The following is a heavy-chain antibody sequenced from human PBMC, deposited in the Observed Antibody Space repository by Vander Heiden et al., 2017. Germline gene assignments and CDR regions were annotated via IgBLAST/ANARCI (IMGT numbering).Heavy chain of an antibody. CDR2: IIPIFGTA. D-gene: IGHD6-13*01. CDR3: ARDGSSLTPAGYFDY. CDR1: GRPFSSYA. Sequence: QVQLVQSGAEVKKPGSSVKVSCKASGRPFSSYAISWVRQAHGQGLEWMGGIIPIFGTANYAQKFQGRVTITADKSTSTAYMELSSLRSEDTAVYYCARDGSSLTPAGYFDYWGQGTLVTVSS. V-gene: IGHV1-69*06. J-gene: IGHJ4*02.